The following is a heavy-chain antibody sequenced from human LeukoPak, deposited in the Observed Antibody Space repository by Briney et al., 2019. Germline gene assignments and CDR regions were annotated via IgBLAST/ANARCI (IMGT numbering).Heavy chain of an antibody. CDR2: ISGDGGLT. J-gene: IGHJ4*02. V-gene: IGHV3-43*02. D-gene: IGHD4-23*01. Sequence: GGSLRLSCAASGFTFDDYAMLWVRQAPGKGLEWVSLISGDGGLTYYADSVKGRFTISRDNSKISLYLQMNSLRTEDTALYYCAKDISPSGDYGGKGRWGKGTLVTVSS. CDR3: AKDISPSGDYGGKGR. CDR1: GFTFDDYA.